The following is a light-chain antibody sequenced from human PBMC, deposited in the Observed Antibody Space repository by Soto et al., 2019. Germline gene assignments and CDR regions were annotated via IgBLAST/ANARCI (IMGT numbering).Light chain of an antibody. J-gene: IGKJ5*01. CDR1: QSVSSN. V-gene: IGKV3-15*01. CDR2: GAS. CDR3: QQYGSSPIT. Sequence: IVMTQSPATLSVSPGEGAILSCRASQSVSSNLAWYQQKPGQVPRLLIYGASTRATGIPARFSGSGSGTDFTLTISRLEPEDFAVYYCQQYGSSPITFGQGTRLEIK.